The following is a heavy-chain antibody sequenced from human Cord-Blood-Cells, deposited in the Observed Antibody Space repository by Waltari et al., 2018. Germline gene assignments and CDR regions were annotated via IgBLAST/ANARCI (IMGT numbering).Heavy chain of an antibody. D-gene: IGHD3-10*01. CDR1: GGSFSGYY. V-gene: IGHV4-34*01. Sequence: QVQLQPWGAGLLKPSETLSLTCAVYGGSFSGYYWSGIRQPPGKGLEWIGEINHSGSTNYNPSLKSRVTISVDTSKNQFSLKLSSVTAADTAVYYCASAMVRGVGHAFDIWGQGTMVTVSS. CDR2: INHSGST. CDR3: ASAMVRGVGHAFDI. J-gene: IGHJ3*02.